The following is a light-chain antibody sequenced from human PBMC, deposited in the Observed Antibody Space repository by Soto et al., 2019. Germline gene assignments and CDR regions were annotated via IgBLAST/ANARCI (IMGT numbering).Light chain of an antibody. CDR3: SSYAGSNNHVV. J-gene: IGLJ2*01. CDR1: SSDVGGYNY. V-gene: IGLV2-8*01. CDR2: EVS. Sequence: QYALTQPPSASGSPGQSVTISCTGTSSDVGGYNYVSWYQQHPGKAPKLMIYEVSKRPSGVPDRFSGSKSGNTASLTVSGLQAEDEADYYCSSYAGSNNHVVFGGGTKLTVL.